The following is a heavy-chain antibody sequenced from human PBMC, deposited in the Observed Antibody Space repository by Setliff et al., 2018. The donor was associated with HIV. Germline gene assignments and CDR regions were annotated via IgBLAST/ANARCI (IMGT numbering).Heavy chain of an antibody. D-gene: IGHD6-19*01. CDR1: GYTFTSYA. CDR3: ARQSVSATFDS. CDR2: IIPILGIA. Sequence: GASVKVSCKASGYTFTSYAAHWVRQAPGQRLEWMGGIIPILGIANYAQKFKGRVTLTRDTSASTAYMELSSLRSEDTAIYYCARQSVSATFDSWGQGTLVTVSS. J-gene: IGHJ4*02. V-gene: IGHV1-3*01.